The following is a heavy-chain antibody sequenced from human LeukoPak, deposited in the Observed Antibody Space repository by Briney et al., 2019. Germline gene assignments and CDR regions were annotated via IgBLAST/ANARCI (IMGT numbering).Heavy chain of an antibody. CDR1: GGSISSGGYY. J-gene: IGHJ4*02. CDR3: ARVGGAWYSDY. D-gene: IGHD2-15*01. Sequence: PSETLSLTCAVSGGSISSGGYYWSWIRQPPGKGLEWIGYIYYSGSTYYNPSLKSRITISVDTSKNQFSLRLSSVTAADTAVYYCARVGGAWYSDYWGQGTLVTVSS. CDR2: IYYSGST. V-gene: IGHV4-30-4*08.